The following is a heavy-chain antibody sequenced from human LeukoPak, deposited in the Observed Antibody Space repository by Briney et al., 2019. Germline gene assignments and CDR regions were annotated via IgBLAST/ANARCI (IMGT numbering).Heavy chain of an antibody. CDR2: ISGSGART. D-gene: IGHD5-24*01. Sequence: PGGSLRLSCAASGFTFTNYVMNWVRQAPGKGPEWVSGISGSGARTYYADSVKGRFTISRDNSKNTLYLQMNSLRAEDTAAYYCARFKDGYNRFDSWGQGTLVTVSS. CDR1: GFTFTNYV. CDR3: ARFKDGYNRFDS. J-gene: IGHJ4*02. V-gene: IGHV3-23*01.